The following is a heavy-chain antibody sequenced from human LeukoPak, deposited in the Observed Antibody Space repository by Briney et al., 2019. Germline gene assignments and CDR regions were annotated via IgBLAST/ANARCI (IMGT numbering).Heavy chain of an antibody. CDR1: GYTLTELS. CDR3: ATVPPPPLMLFGGPNGYSDL. D-gene: IGHD3/OR15-3a*01. Sequence: ASVKVSCKVSGYTLTELSMHWVRQAPGKGLEWMGGFDPEDGETIYAQKFQGRVTMTEDTSTDTAYMELSSLRSEDTAVYYCATVPPPPLMLFGGPNGYSDLGGRGTLVPVSS. CDR2: FDPEDGET. V-gene: IGHV1-24*01. J-gene: IGHJ2*01.